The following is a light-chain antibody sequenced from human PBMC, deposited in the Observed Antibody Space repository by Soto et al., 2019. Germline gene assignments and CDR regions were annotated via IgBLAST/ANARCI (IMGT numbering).Light chain of an antibody. J-gene: IGKJ5*01. Sequence: DIQMTQSPSSLSASVGDRVTITCRASQNIGRYLNWYQQKPGKAPKLLIYTASSLQRGVPSRFSGSGSGTDFTLTISSLEPEDFATYYCQQSYSIPPLTFGQGTRLEIK. CDR1: QNIGRY. CDR2: TAS. CDR3: QQSYSIPPLT. V-gene: IGKV1-39*01.